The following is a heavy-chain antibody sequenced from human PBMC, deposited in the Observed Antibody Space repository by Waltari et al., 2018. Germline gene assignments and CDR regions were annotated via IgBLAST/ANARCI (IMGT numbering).Heavy chain of an antibody. CDR2: VDPENGET. Sequence: EVQMVQSGAEVKKPGSSVKISCKTSGDIFTDYYTHWVHQAPGKGLEWVGLVDPENGETLYAETFQDRVTITADTSTVTAYMQLRDLKSDDTAVYYCSKLNWNEVRPFDFWGQGTLVTVSS. V-gene: IGHV1-69-2*01. D-gene: IGHD1-1*01. CDR1: GDIFTDYY. J-gene: IGHJ5*01. CDR3: SKLNWNEVRPFDF.